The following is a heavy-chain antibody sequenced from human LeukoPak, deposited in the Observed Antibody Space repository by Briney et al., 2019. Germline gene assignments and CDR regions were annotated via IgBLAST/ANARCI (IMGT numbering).Heavy chain of an antibody. J-gene: IGHJ6*02. D-gene: IGHD3-3*01. CDR1: GGSFSGYY. Sequence: PSETLSLTCAVYGGSFSGYYWSWIRQPPGKGLEWIGEINHSGSTNYNPSLKSRVTISVDTSKNQFSLKLSSVTAADTAVYYCASPTISPRSMDVWGQGTTVTVSS. V-gene: IGHV4-34*01. CDR3: ASPTISPRSMDV. CDR2: INHSGST.